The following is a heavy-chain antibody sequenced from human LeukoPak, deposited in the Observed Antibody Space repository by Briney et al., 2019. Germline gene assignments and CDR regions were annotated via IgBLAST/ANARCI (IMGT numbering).Heavy chain of an antibody. Sequence: SETLSLTCTVSGGSISSYYWSWIRQPPGKGLEWIGYIYYSGSTNYNPSLKSRVTISVDTSKNQFSLKLSSVTAADTAVYYCARHSPIAARLSWFDPWGQGTLVTVSS. V-gene: IGHV4-59*08. CDR2: IYYSGST. J-gene: IGHJ5*02. D-gene: IGHD6-6*01. CDR1: GGSISSYY. CDR3: ARHSPIAARLSWFDP.